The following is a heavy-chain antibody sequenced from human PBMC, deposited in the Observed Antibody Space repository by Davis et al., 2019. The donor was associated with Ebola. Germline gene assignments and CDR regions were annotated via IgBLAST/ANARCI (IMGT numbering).Heavy chain of an antibody. D-gene: IGHD3-3*01. CDR2: ISGSGGST. J-gene: IGHJ3*02. V-gene: IGHV3-23*01. CDR1: GFTFSSYA. CDR3: AKDRWEWFPDPLDAFDI. Sequence: PGGSLRLSCAASGFTFSSYAMSWVRQAPGKGLEWVSAISGSGGSTYYADSVKGRFTISRDNSKNTLYLQMNSLRAEDTAVYYCAKDRWEWFPDPLDAFDIWGQGTMVTVSS.